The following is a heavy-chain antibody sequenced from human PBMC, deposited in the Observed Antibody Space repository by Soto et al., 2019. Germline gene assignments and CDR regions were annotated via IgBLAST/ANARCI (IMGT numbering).Heavy chain of an antibody. J-gene: IGHJ4*02. D-gene: IGHD2-2*01. Sequence: ASVKVSCKASGYAFTDYCIHWVLQAPGQRPEWMGWINPKSGGTSFAQKFQGRVTMTRDTSISAVYMELTRLRSGDTAVYYCARLTVPLEIVVLPTPSFDFWGKGPLVTVSS. CDR1: GYAFTDYC. CDR2: INPKSGGT. V-gene: IGHV1-2*02. CDR3: ARLTVPLEIVVLPTPSFDF.